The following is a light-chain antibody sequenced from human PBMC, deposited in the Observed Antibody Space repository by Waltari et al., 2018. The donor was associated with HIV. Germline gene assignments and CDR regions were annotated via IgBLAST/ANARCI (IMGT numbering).Light chain of an antibody. CDR3: AAWDVSLRGAYV. J-gene: IGLJ1*01. CDR1: NSDIGSNY. CDR2: RNN. Sequence: QSVLTQPPSASGTPGQRVTISCSGANSDIGSNYVYWYQQLPGTAPKLLIYRNNLRPSGGPDRFPGSKSGTSASLAFSGLRAEDGADYYCAAWDVSLRGAYVFGTGTKVAVL. V-gene: IGLV1-47*01.